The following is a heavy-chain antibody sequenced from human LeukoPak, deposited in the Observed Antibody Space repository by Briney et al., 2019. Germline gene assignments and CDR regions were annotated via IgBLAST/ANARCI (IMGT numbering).Heavy chain of an antibody. CDR3: ARSYSNHLFGMDV. V-gene: IGHV3-66*01. CDR2: IYSGGST. Sequence: PGGSLRLSCAASGFTFSSYWMTWVRQAPGKGLEWVSVIYSGGSTYYADSVKGRVAISRDNSKNTVFLQMNSVRAADTALYYCARSYSNHLFGMDVWGQGTTVTVSS. CDR1: GFTFSSYW. J-gene: IGHJ6*02. D-gene: IGHD4-11*01.